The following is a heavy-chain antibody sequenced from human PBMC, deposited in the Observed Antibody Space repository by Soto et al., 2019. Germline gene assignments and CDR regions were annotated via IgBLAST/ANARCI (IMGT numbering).Heavy chain of an antibody. D-gene: IGHD6-19*01. CDR3: TRQTDAVQWLVVPTDYNFDY. J-gene: IGHJ4*02. V-gene: IGHV3-73*02. Sequence: EGQLVESGGGLVQPGGSLKLSCAASGFTFGGSAMHWVRQASGKGLEWVGHIRSKTNSYATAYAESAKGRFTISRDDSMNTAYLQMNSLKTEDTAVYFCTRQTDAVQWLVVPTDYNFDYWGQGTLVTVSS. CDR2: IRSKTNSYAT. CDR1: GFTFGGSA.